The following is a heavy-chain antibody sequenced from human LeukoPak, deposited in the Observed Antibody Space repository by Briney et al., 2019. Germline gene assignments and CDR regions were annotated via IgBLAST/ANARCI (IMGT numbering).Heavy chain of an antibody. J-gene: IGHJ4*02. CDR3: ARARGNTYGYFEY. CDR1: GLTLSGYW. Sequence: GGSLRLSCATSGLTLSGYWMHWVRQAPGKGLVWVSRINGDASSTSYADSVKGRFTISRDNAKSTLYLQMNSLRVEDTAVYYCARARGNTYGYFEYWGQGTLVTVSS. D-gene: IGHD5-18*01. V-gene: IGHV3-74*01. CDR2: INGDASST.